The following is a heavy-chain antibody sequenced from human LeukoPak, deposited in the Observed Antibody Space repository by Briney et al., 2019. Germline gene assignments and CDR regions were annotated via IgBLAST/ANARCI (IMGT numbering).Heavy chain of an antibody. V-gene: IGHV4-34*01. CDR1: GGSFSGYY. J-gene: IGHJ4*02. CDR3: ARGVRGN. Sequence: SETLSLTCAVYGGSFSGYYWSWIRQPPGKGLEWIGEINHSGSTNYNPSLKSRVTISVDTSKNQFSLKLSSVTAADTAVYYCARGVRGNWGQGTLVTVSS. CDR2: INHSGST.